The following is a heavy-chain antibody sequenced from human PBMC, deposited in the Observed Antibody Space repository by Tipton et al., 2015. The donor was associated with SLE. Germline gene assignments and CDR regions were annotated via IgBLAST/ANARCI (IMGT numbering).Heavy chain of an antibody. V-gene: IGHV4-39*07. CDR1: GGSISSSSYY. D-gene: IGHD6-19*01. J-gene: IGHJ1*01. CDR2: IYYSGST. CDR3: ARAIAVAGTFAEYFQH. Sequence: TLSLTCTVSGGSISSSSYYWGWIRQPPGKGLEWIGSIYYSGSTYYNPSLKSRVTISVDTSKNQFSLKLSSVTAADTAVYYCARAIAVAGTFAEYFQHWGQGTLVTVSS.